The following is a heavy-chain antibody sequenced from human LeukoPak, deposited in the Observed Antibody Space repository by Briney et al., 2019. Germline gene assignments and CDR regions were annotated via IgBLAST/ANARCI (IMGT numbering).Heavy chain of an antibody. CDR2: IYHSGST. D-gene: IGHD2-15*01. V-gene: IGHV4-4*02. Sequence: SGTLSLTCAVSGGSITSGHWWTWVRQPPGKGLEWIGEIYHSGSTTRNPSLMSRVTISVDKSTKQFSLNLTSVTAADTAVYYCTSSRGRLYGVDVWGQGTTVIVSS. J-gene: IGHJ6*02. CDR3: TSSRGRLYGVDV. CDR1: GGSITSGHW.